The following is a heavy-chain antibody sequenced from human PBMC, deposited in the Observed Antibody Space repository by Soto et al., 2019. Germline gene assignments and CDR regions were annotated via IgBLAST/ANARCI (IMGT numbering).Heavy chain of an antibody. CDR2: ISSNGGST. CDR3: VKDRSPRESTIFGVVIPFLREYYFDY. J-gene: IGHJ4*02. V-gene: IGHV3-64D*08. D-gene: IGHD3-3*01. Sequence: GGSLRLSCSASGFTFSSYAMHWVRQAPGKGLEYVSAISSNGGSTYYADSVKGRFTISRDNSKNTLYLQMSSLRAEDTAVYYCVKDRSPRESTIFGVVIPFLREYYFDYWGQGTLVTVSS. CDR1: GFTFSSYA.